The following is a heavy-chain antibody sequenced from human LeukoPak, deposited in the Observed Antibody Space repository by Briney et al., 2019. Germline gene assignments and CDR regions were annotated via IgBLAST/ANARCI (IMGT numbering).Heavy chain of an antibody. Sequence: PSETLSLTCTVSGGSISSSSYYWGWIRQPPGKGLEWIVSIYYSGSTYYNPSLKSRFTISVYTSKNQFSLKLSSVTAADTAVYYCATTTVTQTSFGSWFDPWGQGTLVTVSS. CDR3: ATTTVTQTSFGSWFDP. V-gene: IGHV4-39*01. CDR1: GGSISSSSYY. CDR2: IYYSGST. D-gene: IGHD4-11*01. J-gene: IGHJ5*02.